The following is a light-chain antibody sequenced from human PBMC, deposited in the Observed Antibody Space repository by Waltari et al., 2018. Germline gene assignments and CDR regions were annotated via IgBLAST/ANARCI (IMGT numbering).Light chain of an antibody. J-gene: IGKJ5*01. V-gene: IGKV3-20*01. CDR3: QQYGSSPGIT. CDR2: GTF. Sequence: EIVLTQSPGTLSLSPGERATLSCRASQSVGGSYLAWYQQKPGQAPSLLIYGTFSRATGIPDRFSGSGSGTDFILTISRLGPEDFAVYYCQQYGSSPGITFGQGTRVEIK. CDR1: QSVGGSY.